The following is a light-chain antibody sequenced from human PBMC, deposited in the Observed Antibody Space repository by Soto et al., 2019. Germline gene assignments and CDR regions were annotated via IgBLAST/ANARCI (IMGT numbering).Light chain of an antibody. CDR2: XXX. V-gene: IGKV1-5*01. CDR1: PSISSW. Sequence: DIQMTPSPSTLSAPVGDKVTIACRASPSISSWLAWHQQQPVTAPRXXXXXXXNSHRGLPSRFTGSGAETEFTLTLSSLQPDDFAPYYRQQYNSYLWTFGQGTKV. J-gene: IGKJ1*01. CDR3: QQYNSYLWT.